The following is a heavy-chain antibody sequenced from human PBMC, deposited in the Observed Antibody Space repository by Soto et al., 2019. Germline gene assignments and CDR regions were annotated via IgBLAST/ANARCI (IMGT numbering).Heavy chain of an antibody. CDR2: INHSGST. CDR1: GGSFSGYY. D-gene: IGHD3-10*01. V-gene: IGHV4-34*01. CDR3: ERHNYGSGSTYFDY. Sequence: PSETLSLTCAVYGGSFSGYYWSWIRQPPGKGLEWIGEINHSGSTNYNPSLKSRVTISVDTSKNQFSLKLNSMTAADTAVYYCERHNYGSGSTYFDYWGQGTLVTVSS. J-gene: IGHJ4*02.